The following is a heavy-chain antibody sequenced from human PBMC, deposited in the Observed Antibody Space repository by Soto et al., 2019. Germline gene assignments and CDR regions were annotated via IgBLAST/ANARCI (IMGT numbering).Heavy chain of an antibody. J-gene: IGHJ6*02. CDR2: IYYSGST. CDR1: GGSISTYY. V-gene: IGHV4-59*12. Sequence: SETLSLTCTVSGGSISTYYWTWIRQPPGKGLEWIGYIYYSGSTYYNPSLKSRVTISVDTSKNQFSLKLSSVTAADTAVYYCARDQGPFPYYYYGMDVWGQGTTVTVSS. CDR3: ARDQGPFPYYYYGMDV.